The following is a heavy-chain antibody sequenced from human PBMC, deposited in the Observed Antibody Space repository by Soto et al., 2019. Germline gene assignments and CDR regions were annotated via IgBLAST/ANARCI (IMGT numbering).Heavy chain of an antibody. J-gene: IGHJ5*02. CDR3: ARWQGLTTRGRGVWFDP. V-gene: IGHV4-39*01. Sequence: QLQLQESGPGLVKPSETLSLTCTVSGGSISSSSYYWGWIRQPPGKGLEWIGSIYYSGSTYYNPSLKSRVTISVDTSKNQFSLKLSSVTAADTAVYYCARWQGLTTRGRGVWFDPWGQGTLVTVSS. D-gene: IGHD4-4*01. CDR2: IYYSGST. CDR1: GGSISSSSYY.